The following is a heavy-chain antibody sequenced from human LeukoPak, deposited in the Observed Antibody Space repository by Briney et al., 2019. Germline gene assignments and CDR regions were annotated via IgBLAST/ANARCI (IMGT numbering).Heavy chain of an antibody. Sequence: PSQTLSLTCTVSGGSISSGGYYWSWIRQPPGKGLEWIGNIYNSGSTYYNPSLKSRVTISVDTSKNQFSLKLSSVTAADTAVYYCARQAYSSNLGWFDPWGQGTLVTVSS. V-gene: IGHV4-39*01. J-gene: IGHJ5*02. CDR1: GGSISSGGYY. D-gene: IGHD6-13*01. CDR2: IYNSGST. CDR3: ARQAYSSNLGWFDP.